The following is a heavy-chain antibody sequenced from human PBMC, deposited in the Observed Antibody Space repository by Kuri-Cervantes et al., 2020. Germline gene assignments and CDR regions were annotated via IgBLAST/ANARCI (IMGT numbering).Heavy chain of an antibody. CDR2: ISGSGGST. Sequence: ETLSLTCAVYGGSFSGYYWSWVRQAPGKGLEWVSAISGSGGSTYYADSVKGRFTISRDNSKNTLYLQMNSLRAEDTAVYYCAKAPSVYYGIVGATGDYWGQGTLVTVSS. J-gene: IGHJ4*02. CDR1: GGSFSGYY. CDR3: AKAPSVYYGIVGATGDY. D-gene: IGHD1-26*01. V-gene: IGHV3-23*01.